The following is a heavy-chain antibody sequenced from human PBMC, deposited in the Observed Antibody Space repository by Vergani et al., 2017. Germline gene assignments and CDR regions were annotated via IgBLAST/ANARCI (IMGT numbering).Heavy chain of an antibody. J-gene: IGHJ2*01. CDR1: GGSISSSSYY. CDR3: ARTAAAGWYFDL. CDR2: IYYSGST. V-gene: IGHV4-39*01. D-gene: IGHD6-13*01. Sequence: QLQLQESGPGLEKPSETLSLTCTVSGGSISSSSYYWGWIRQPPGKGLEWIGSIYYSGSTYYNPSLKSRVTISVDTSKNQFSLKLSSVTAADTAVYYCARTAAAGWYFDLWGRGTLVTVSS.